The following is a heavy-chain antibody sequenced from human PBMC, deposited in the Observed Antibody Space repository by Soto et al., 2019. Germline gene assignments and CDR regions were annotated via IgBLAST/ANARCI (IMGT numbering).Heavy chain of an antibody. CDR3: ARVGVDFWSGYHKGDYYYGMDV. J-gene: IGHJ6*02. D-gene: IGHD3-3*01. CDR1: GYTFTSYG. V-gene: IGHV1-18*01. CDR2: ISAYNGNT. Sequence: ASVKVSCKASGYTFTSYGISWVQQAPGQGLEWMGWISAYNGNTNYAQKLRGRVTMTTDTSTSTAYMELRSLRSDDTAVYYCARVGVDFWSGYHKGDYYYGMDVWGQGXTVTVSS.